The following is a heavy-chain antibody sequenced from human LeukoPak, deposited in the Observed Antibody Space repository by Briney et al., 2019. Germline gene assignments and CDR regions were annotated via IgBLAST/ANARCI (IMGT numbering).Heavy chain of an antibody. J-gene: IGHJ5*02. CDR3: ARGIRGYIVARWGFDP. V-gene: IGHV4-59*01. D-gene: IGHD5-12*01. Sequence: PSETLSLTCTVSGGSISNYYWNWIRQPPGKGLEWIGYIYYTGSTNYNPSLKSRVTMSVDTSKNQFSLKLSSVTAADTAVYYCARGIRGYIVARWGFDPWGQGTLVTVSS. CDR1: GGSISNYY. CDR2: IYYTGST.